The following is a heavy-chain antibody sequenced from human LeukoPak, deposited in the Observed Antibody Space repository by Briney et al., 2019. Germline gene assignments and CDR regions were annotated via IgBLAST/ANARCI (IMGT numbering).Heavy chain of an antibody. CDR2: ISASGAYT. J-gene: IGHJ6*02. D-gene: IGHD2-2*01. Sequence: GGSLRLSCAASGFTFSSYAMSWVRQTPGKGLQWVSTISASGAYTYYADSVKGRFTISRDNSKNTLYLQMNSLRAEDTAVYYCAKGVVPDIYYYGMDVWGQGTTVTVSS. CDR1: GFTFSSYA. V-gene: IGHV3-23*01. CDR3: AKGVVPDIYYYGMDV.